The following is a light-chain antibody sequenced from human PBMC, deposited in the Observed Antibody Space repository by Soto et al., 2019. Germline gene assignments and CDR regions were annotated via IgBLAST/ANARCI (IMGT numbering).Light chain of an antibody. Sequence: EIVMTQSPATLSVSPVERATLSCRASQSVSSIYLAWYQQKPGQAPRLLIYGAYSRATGIPDRFSGSGSGTEFTLTISSLQSEDFAVYYCQQYDNWPPITCGQGTRLEIK. CDR3: QQYDNWPPIT. V-gene: IGKV3D-15*01. J-gene: IGKJ5*01. CDR2: GAY. CDR1: QSVSSIY.